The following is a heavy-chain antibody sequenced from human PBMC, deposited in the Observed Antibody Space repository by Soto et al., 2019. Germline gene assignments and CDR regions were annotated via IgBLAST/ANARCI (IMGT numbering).Heavy chain of an antibody. CDR2: IYSADNT. CDR3: AREADILNWFDP. J-gene: IGHJ5*02. Sequence: GGSLRLSCAASGLSVSSNDMSWVRQAPGKGLECVSIIYSADNTFYVDSVKGRFIISRDNSKNTVYLQMNSLRADDTAVYYCAREADILNWFDPWGQGTLVTVSS. D-gene: IGHD3-9*01. V-gene: IGHV3-66*01. CDR1: GLSVSSND.